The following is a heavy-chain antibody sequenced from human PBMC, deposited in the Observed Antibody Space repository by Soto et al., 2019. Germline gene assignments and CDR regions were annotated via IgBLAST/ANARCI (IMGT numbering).Heavy chain of an antibody. D-gene: IGHD3-10*01. J-gene: IGHJ4*02. Sequence: QVQLVESGGGVVQPGRSLRLSCAASGFTFSSYGMHWVRQAPGKGLEWVAVIWYDGSNKYYADSVKGRFTISRDNSKNTLYLPMHSLRAEDTAVYYCARGPLWIDYWGQGTLVTVSS. CDR1: GFTFSSYG. CDR2: IWYDGSNK. V-gene: IGHV3-33*01. CDR3: ARGPLWIDY.